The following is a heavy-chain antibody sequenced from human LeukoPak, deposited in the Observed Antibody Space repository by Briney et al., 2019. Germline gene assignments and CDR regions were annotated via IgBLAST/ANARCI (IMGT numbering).Heavy chain of an antibody. CDR1: GGTFSSYA. V-gene: IGHV1-69*04. CDR2: IIPILGIA. J-gene: IGHJ4*02. CDR3: APGSLSYGFGEFGPVFDY. Sequence: SVKVSCKASGGTFSSYAISWVRQAPGQGLEWMGRIIPILGIANYAQKFQGRVTITADKSTSTAYMELSSLRSEDTAVYYCAPGSLSYGFGEFGPVFDYWGQGTLVTVSS. D-gene: IGHD3-10*01.